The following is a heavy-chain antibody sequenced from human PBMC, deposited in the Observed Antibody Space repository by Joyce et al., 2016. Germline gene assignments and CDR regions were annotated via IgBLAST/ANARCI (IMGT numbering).Heavy chain of an antibody. Sequence: QVQLVQSGAEVKKPGASVKVSCKASGYTFTSYGISWVRQAAGQGLEWMGWLSVENAETDSAQKFQGRVTLTSDTSTSTAYMEVRSLRSDDTAVYYCARGMFDMDAWGQGTTVTVSS. V-gene: IGHV1-18*04. J-gene: IGHJ6*02. CDR3: ARGMFDMDA. D-gene: IGHD3-10*02. CDR1: GYTFTSYG. CDR2: LSVENAET.